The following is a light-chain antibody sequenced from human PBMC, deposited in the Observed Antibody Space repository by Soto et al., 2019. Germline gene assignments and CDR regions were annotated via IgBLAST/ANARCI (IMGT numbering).Light chain of an antibody. CDR3: QQRSNWPLT. Sequence: EIVITQSPSTLSVSHGERATLSCRASQSVSSNLAWYQQKPGQAPRLLIYDASSRATGIPDRFSGGGSGTDFTLTISRLEPEDFAVYFCQQRSNWPLTFGGGTKV. CDR2: DAS. CDR1: QSVSSN. J-gene: IGKJ4*01. V-gene: IGKV3-11*01.